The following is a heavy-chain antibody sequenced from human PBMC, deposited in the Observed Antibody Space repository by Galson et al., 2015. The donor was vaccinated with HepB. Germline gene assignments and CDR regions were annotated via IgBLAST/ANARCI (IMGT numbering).Heavy chain of an antibody. J-gene: IGHJ5*02. CDR1: GYTFTSYA. V-gene: IGHV7-4-1*02. CDR3: ARGPLWFGELLYNWFDP. CDR2: INTNTGNP. D-gene: IGHD3-10*01. Sequence: SVKVSCKASGYTFTSYAMNWVRQAPGQGLEWMGWINTNTGNPTYAQGFTGRFVFSLDTSVSTAYLQISSLKAEDTAVYYCARGPLWFGELLYNWFDPWGQGTLVTVSS.